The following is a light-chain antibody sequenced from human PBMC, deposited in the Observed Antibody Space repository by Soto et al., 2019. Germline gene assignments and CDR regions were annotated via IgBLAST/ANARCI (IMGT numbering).Light chain of an antibody. CDR1: QILVYSDGNTY. Sequence: DVVTTQSTLSLPVTLGQLASISGRSSQILVYSDGNTYLNWFQQRPGQSPRRLIYKVSNRDSGVPDRVSGSGSGTHFTLKISRLEAADVGVYYYIQATHWPRTFGQGTKVEI. J-gene: IGKJ1*01. CDR3: IQATHWPRT. CDR2: KVS. V-gene: IGKV2-30*01.